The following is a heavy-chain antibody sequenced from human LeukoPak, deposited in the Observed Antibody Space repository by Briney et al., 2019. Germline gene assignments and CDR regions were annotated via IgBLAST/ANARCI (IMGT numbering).Heavy chain of an antibody. CDR3: ARDYDFWSGYYYYYMDV. Sequence: GGSLRLSCAASGFTFSSYSMNWVRQAPGKGLEWVSSISSSSSYIYYADSVKGRFTISRDNAKNSLYLQMNSLRAEDTAVYYCARDYDFWSGYYYYYMDVWAKGPRSPSP. CDR1: GFTFSSYS. V-gene: IGHV3-21*01. D-gene: IGHD3-3*01. J-gene: IGHJ6*03. CDR2: ISSSSSYI.